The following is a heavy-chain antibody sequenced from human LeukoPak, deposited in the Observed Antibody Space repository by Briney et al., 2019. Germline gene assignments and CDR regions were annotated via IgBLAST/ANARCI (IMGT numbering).Heavy chain of an antibody. CDR1: GYTFTSYD. D-gene: IGHD1-20*01. CDR2: ISAYNGNT. Sequence: ASVKVSCKASGYTFTSYDISWVRPAPGQGLERMGWISAYNGNTNYAQKLQGRVTMTTDTSTSTAYMELRSLRSDDTAVYYCARVTPYNWSDYWGQGTLVTVSS. J-gene: IGHJ4*02. V-gene: IGHV1-18*01. CDR3: ARVTPYNWSDY.